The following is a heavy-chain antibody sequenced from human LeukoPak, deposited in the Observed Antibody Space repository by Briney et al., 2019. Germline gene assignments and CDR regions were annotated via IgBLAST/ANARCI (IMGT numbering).Heavy chain of an antibody. V-gene: IGHV1-2*02. Sequence: ASVKVSCKASGYTFTSYGISWVRQAPGQGLEWMGWINPNSGGTNYAQKFQGRVTMTRDTSISTAYMELSRLRSDDTAVYYCARGANSGYDYDYWGQGTLVTVSS. D-gene: IGHD5-12*01. CDR1: GYTFTSYG. CDR2: INPNSGGT. J-gene: IGHJ4*02. CDR3: ARGANSGYDYDY.